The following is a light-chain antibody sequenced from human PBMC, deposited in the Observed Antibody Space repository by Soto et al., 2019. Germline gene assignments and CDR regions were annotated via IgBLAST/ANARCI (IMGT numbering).Light chain of an antibody. V-gene: IGKV1-5*03. CDR2: KAS. CDR3: QQYNNYSGT. J-gene: IGKJ1*01. Sequence: DIQMTQSPSTLSASVGDRVTITCRASQSINSWLAWYQQKPGKAPKLLIYKASSLESGVPSRFSGSESGTEFTLTISSLQPDDFATYYCQQYNNYSGTFGQGTKVEIK. CDR1: QSINSW.